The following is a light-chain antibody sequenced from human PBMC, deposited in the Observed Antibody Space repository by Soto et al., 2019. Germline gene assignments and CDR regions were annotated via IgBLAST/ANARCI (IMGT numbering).Light chain of an antibody. J-gene: IGKJ1*01. V-gene: IGKV1-5*03. CDR3: QQYNTYSWT. Sequence: DIQMTQFPSTLSASVGDRVTITCRASQSISNRLAWFQQKSGEAPNLLIHKASSLESGVPSRFSGSGSGTEFTLTISSLQPDDCATYYCQQYNTYSWTFDQGTNVQIQ. CDR2: KAS. CDR1: QSISNR.